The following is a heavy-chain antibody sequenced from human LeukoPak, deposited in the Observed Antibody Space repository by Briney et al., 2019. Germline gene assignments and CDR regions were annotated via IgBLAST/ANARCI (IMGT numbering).Heavy chain of an antibody. CDR2: IKEDGSDE. J-gene: IGHJ4*02. D-gene: IGHD3-16*01. CDR1: GFKFSDFW. CDR3: VRDSRPGGAMGLYHNFDF. Sequence: GGSLRLSCAASGFKFSDFWMTWVRQTPGKGLEWVANIKEDGSDEYHVDSVKGRFTISRDNTKSSLFLQMNSLRGDDTAVYYCVRDSRPGGAMGLYHNFDFWGQGTLVTVSS. V-gene: IGHV3-7*01.